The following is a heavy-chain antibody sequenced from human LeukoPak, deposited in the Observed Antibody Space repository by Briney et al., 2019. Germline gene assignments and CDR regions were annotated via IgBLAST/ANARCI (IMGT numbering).Heavy chain of an antibody. V-gene: IGHV5-51*01. CDR2: IYPGDSDT. D-gene: IGHD6-13*01. CDR1: GYSFTSYW. Sequence: GESLKISCKGSGYSFTSYWIGWVRQMPGKGLEWMGIIYPGDSDTRYSPSFQGQVTISADKSISTAYLQWSSLKASDTAMYYCARLESSSWPYYYYYGMDVWGQGTTVTVSS. CDR3: ARLESSSWPYYYYYGMDV. J-gene: IGHJ6*02.